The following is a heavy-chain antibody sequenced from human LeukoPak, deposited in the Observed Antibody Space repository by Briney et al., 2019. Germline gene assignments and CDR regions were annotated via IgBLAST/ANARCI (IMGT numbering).Heavy chain of an antibody. Sequence: GGSLRLSCAASGFTFSNAWMSWVRQAPGKGLEWVSAISGSGGSTYYADSVKGRFTISRDNSKNTLYLQMNSLRAEDTAVYYCAKAYRTMVPSYYFDYWGQGTLVTVSS. V-gene: IGHV3-23*01. D-gene: IGHD3-10*01. J-gene: IGHJ4*02. CDR1: GFTFSNAW. CDR3: AKAYRTMVPSYYFDY. CDR2: ISGSGGST.